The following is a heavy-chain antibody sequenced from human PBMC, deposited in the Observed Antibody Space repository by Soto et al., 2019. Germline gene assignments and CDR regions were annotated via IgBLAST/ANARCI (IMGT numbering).Heavy chain of an antibody. V-gene: IGHV4-31*03. CDR2: IYYSGST. D-gene: IGHD6-6*01. CDR1: GGSISSGGYY. CDR3: ARAGGSSSSVAKWGYYFDY. J-gene: IGHJ4*02. Sequence: SETLSLTCTVSGGSISSGGYYWSWIRQHPGKGLEWIGYIYYSGSTYYNPSLKSRVTISVDTSKNQFSLKLSSVTAADTAVYYCARAGGSSSSVAKWGYYFDYWGQGTLVTVSS.